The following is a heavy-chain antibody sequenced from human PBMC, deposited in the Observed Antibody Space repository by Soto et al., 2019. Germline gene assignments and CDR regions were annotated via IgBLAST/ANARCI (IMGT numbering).Heavy chain of an antibody. J-gene: IGHJ4*02. D-gene: IGHD6-19*01. V-gene: IGHV1-69*02. CDR3: ARTTTVAGSSYAY. CDR2: IIPILGIA. CDR1: GGTFSSYT. Sequence: QVQLVQSGAEVKKPGSSVKVSCKASGGTFSSYTISWVRQAPGQGLEWMGRIIPILGIANYAQKFKGRDTITADKSTSTAYMKLSSLSSENTAVYYCARTTTVAGSSYAYRGQGNLISVS.